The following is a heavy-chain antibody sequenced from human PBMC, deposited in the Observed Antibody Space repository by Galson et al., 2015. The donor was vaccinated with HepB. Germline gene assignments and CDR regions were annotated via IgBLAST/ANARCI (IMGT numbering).Heavy chain of an antibody. D-gene: IGHD3-22*01. CDR1: GFTFSSYA. CDR2: ISYDGSNK. CDR3: ARDGNYDSSGYLRTFFDYGMDV. J-gene: IGHJ6*02. Sequence: SLRLSCAASGFTFSSYAMHWVRQAPGKGLEWVAVISYDGSNKYYADSVKGRFTISRDNSKNTLYLQMNSLRAEDTAVYYCARDGNYDSSGYLRTFFDYGMDVWGQGTTVTVSS. V-gene: IGHV3-30*04.